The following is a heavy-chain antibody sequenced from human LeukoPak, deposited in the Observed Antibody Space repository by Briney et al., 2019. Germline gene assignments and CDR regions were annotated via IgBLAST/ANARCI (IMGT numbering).Heavy chain of an antibody. J-gene: IGHJ4*02. CDR1: GGSFSGYY. D-gene: IGHD3-10*01. Sequence: SETLSLTCAVYGGSFSGYYWSWIRQPPGKGLEWIGEINHSGSTNYNPSLKSRVTISVDTSKNQFSLKLSSVTAADTAVYYCARRRSYYGSGSYYKSLYYFDYWGQGTLVTVSS. V-gene: IGHV4-34*01. CDR2: INHSGST. CDR3: ARRRSYYGSGSYYKSLYYFDY.